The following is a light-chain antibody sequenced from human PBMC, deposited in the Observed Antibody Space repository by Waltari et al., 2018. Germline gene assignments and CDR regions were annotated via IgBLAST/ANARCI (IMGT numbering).Light chain of an antibody. J-gene: IGLJ1*01. CDR1: SSDVGGFNY. Sequence: QSALTQPASVSGSPGQSITISCTGTSSDVGGFNYVSWYQQHPGKAPKLMIYEVSNRPSGVSCRFSGSKSGNTASPTISGLQAEDESDYYCSSFTSSSVYVFGTGTKVTVL. CDR2: EVS. CDR3: SSFTSSSVYV. V-gene: IGLV2-14*01.